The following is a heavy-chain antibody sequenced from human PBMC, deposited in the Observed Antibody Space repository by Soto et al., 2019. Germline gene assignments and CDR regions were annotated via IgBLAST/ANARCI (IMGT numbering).Heavy chain of an antibody. CDR1: GGTFSSYT. D-gene: IGHD6-25*01. Sequence: QVQLVQSGAEVKKPGSSVKVSCKASGGTFSSYTISWVRQAPGQGLEWMGRIIPILGIANYAQKFQGRVTITADKSTSTAYMELSSLRSEDTAVYYCARFGSGDRVVYYYMDVWGKGTTVTGSS. V-gene: IGHV1-69*02. CDR2: IIPILGIA. J-gene: IGHJ6*03. CDR3: ARFGSGDRVVYYYMDV.